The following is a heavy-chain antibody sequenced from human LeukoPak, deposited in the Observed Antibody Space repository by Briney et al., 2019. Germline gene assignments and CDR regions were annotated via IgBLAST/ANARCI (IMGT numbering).Heavy chain of an antibody. V-gene: IGHV1-69*13. CDR1: GGTFISYA. CDR3: ARDLDYYDRNWFDP. Sequence: SVKVSCKASGGTFISYAISWVRQAPGQGLEWMGGIIPIFGTANYAQKFQGRVTITADESTSTAYMELSGLRSEDTAVYYCARDLDYYDRNWFDPWGQGTLVTVSS. CDR2: IIPIFGTA. J-gene: IGHJ5*02. D-gene: IGHD3-22*01.